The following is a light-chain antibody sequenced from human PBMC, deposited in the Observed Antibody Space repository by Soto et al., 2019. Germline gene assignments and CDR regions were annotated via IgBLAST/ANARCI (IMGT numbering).Light chain of an antibody. Sequence: GLTHCPSTLSLSPGESATLACRASQGFXTHFAWYKQKPGQAPRLLXYDASNSVRGIPARLRGSGSGTDFTLTISRIDPDNFDGYYCHQRSKGKRTFGQGTRLEI. J-gene: IGKJ5*01. V-gene: IGKV3-11*01. CDR1: QGFXTH. CDR2: DAS. CDR3: HQRSKGKRT.